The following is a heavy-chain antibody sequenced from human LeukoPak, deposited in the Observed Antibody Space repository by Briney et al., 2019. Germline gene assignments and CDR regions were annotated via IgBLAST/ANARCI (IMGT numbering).Heavy chain of an antibody. V-gene: IGHV4-59*01. CDR1: GGSISSYY. Sequence: SETLSLTCTVSGGSISSYYWSWIRQPPGKGLEWIGYIYYSGSTNYNPSLKSRVTISVDTSKNQFSLKLSSVTAADTAVYYCARVRGSGSYPNFDYWGQGTLVTVSS. CDR3: ARVRGSGSYPNFDY. J-gene: IGHJ4*02. D-gene: IGHD3-10*01. CDR2: IYYSGST.